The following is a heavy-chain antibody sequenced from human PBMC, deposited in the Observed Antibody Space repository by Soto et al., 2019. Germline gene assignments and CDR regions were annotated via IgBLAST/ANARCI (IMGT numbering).Heavy chain of an antibody. CDR3: ARERVEQQLVVYYYYGMDV. V-gene: IGHV3-30-3*01. CDR1: GFTFSSYA. Sequence: QVQLVESGGGVVQPGRSLRLSCAASGFTFSSYAMHWVRQAPGKGLEWVAVISYDGSNKYYADSVKGRFTIYRDNSKNTLYLQMNSLRAEDTAVYYCARERVEQQLVVYYYYGMDVWGQGTTVTVSS. D-gene: IGHD6-13*01. J-gene: IGHJ6*02. CDR2: ISYDGSNK.